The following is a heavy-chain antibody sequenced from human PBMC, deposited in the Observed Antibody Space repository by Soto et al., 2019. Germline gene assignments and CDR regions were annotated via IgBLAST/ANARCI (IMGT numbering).Heavy chain of an antibody. V-gene: IGHV1-18*01. D-gene: IGHD1-26*01. CDR2: ISGYNGNV. CDR3: ARDPQYSGSLSEGGDAFDI. J-gene: IGHJ3*02. CDR1: GYTFTNCG. Sequence: QVQLVQSGAEVKKPGASVKVSCKTSGYTFTNCGVAWVRQAPGQGLEWMGWISGYNGNVKYAQKFQGRVTMTADTSTSTAYLELRSLGSDDTAVFFCARDPQYSGSLSEGGDAFDIWVQGTMITVSS.